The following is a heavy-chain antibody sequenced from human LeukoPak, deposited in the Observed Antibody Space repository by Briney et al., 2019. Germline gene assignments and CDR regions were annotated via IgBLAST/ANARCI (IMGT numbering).Heavy chain of an antibody. CDR3: ARNTVTTFSSFDP. CDR1: GGTFSSYA. CDR2: IIPILGIA. D-gene: IGHD4-11*01. Sequence: GASVKVSCKASGGTFSSYAISWVRQAPGQGVERMGRIIPILGIANYAQKFQGRVTITADKSTSTAYMELSSLRSEDTAVYYCARNTVTTFSSFDPWGQGTLVTVSS. V-gene: IGHV1-69*04. J-gene: IGHJ5*02.